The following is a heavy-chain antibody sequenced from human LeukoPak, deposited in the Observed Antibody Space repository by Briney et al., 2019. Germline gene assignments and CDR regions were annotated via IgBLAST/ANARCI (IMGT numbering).Heavy chain of an antibody. CDR3: TPVVGDMVFTNAY. CDR2: IRSKPHNYAT. CDR1: GFTFSDPA. Sequence: GGSLKLSCAASGFTFSDPAMHWVRQASGKGLEWVGRIRSKPHNYATAYAASVKGRFTLSRDDSENTAFLKMNSLRTEDTAVYYCTPVVGDMVFTNAYWGQGTLVTVSS. J-gene: IGHJ4*02. D-gene: IGHD5/OR15-5a*01. V-gene: IGHV3-73*01.